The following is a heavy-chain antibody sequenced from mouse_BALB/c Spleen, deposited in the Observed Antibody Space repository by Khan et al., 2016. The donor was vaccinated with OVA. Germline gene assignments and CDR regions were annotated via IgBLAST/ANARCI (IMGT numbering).Heavy chain of an antibody. CDR1: GYTFTNYI. D-gene: IGHD1-2*01. J-gene: IGHJ3*01. CDR3: ARDYGGSFWFAY. CDR2: INPYNDGI. V-gene: IGHV1S136*01. Sequence: VQLQQSGPELVKPGASVKLSCKASGYTFTNYIIHWVTQKPGQGLEWIGYINPYNDGIKYNAKFKGKAILTSDNSSTTAYMELSGLTSADTAVYDCARDYGGSFWFAYRGQRAPVPVSA.